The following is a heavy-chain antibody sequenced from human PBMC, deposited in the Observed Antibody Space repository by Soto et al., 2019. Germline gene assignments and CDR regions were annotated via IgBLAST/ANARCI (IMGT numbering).Heavy chain of an antibody. D-gene: IGHD3-3*02. CDR3: ATLAARFSNSLDF. CDR1: GYRFTSSW. Sequence: GESLKISCKGSGYRFTSSWIGWVRQMPGKGLEWMGIIYPADSDTRYSPSSQGQVTISADKSTNTAYLQWNSLKASDTAVYYCATLAARFSNSLDFWGQGTLVTVSS. V-gene: IGHV5-51*01. CDR2: IYPADSDT. J-gene: IGHJ4*02.